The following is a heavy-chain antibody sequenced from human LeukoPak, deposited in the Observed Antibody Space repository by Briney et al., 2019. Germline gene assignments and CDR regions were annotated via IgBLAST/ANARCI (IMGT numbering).Heavy chain of an antibody. J-gene: IGHJ5*02. D-gene: IGHD3-10*01. CDR3: ARVDYYGSGTYKWFDP. V-gene: IGHV4-59*01. CDR1: GGSISSYY. Sequence: PSETLSLTCTVSGGSISSYYWSWIRQPPGKGLEWIGYIYYSGSTNYNPSLKNRVTISIDTSKNQFSLNLTSVTAADTAVYYCARVDYYGSGTYKWFDPWGQGTLVTVSS. CDR2: IYYSGST.